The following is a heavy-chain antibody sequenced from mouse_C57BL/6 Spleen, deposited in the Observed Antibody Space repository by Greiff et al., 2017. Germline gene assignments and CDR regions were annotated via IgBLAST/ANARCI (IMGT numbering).Heavy chain of an antibody. V-gene: IGHV5-9-1*02. CDR2: ISSGGDYI. CDR1: GFTFSSYA. Sequence: EVQRVESGEGLVKPGGSLKLSCAASGFTFSSYAMSWVRQTPEKRLEWVAYISSGGDYIYYADTVKGRFTISRDNARNTLYLQMSSLKSEDTAMYYCTRAPTVDYAMDYWGQGTSVTVSS. CDR3: TRAPTVDYAMDY. J-gene: IGHJ4*01. D-gene: IGHD1-1*01.